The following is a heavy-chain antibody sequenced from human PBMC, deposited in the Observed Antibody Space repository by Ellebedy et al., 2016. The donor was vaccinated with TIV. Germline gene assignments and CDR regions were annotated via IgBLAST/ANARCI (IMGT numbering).Heavy chain of an antibody. D-gene: IGHD1-20*01. CDR3: VRESHRYKWNRWTGVGGLDV. J-gene: IGHJ6*02. CDR2: IGSDGTIA. Sequence: PGGSLRLSCAASGMVFTENHIHWVRQAPGKGLVWVSRIGSDGTIANFADSMKGRFTISRDSAKNMVYLQMNSLRAEDTAVYYCVRESHRYKWNRWTGVGGLDVWGQGTTVTVSS. CDR1: GMVFTENH. V-gene: IGHV3-74*01.